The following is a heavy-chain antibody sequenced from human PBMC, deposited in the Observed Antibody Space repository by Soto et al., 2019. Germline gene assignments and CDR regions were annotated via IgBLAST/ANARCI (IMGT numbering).Heavy chain of an antibody. Sequence: EVPLLESGVGLVQPGGSLRLSCAASGFSFSTHTLSWVWQAPGKGLVWLSSIGATGDATYYADSVKGRFTISRDNSEDTVSLQMNSLRVDDTAVYYCAILRGLRKFWGQGTRVTVSS. V-gene: IGHV3-23*01. J-gene: IGHJ4*02. CDR2: IGATGDAT. D-gene: IGHD4-17*01. CDR1: GFSFSTHT. CDR3: AILRGLRKF.